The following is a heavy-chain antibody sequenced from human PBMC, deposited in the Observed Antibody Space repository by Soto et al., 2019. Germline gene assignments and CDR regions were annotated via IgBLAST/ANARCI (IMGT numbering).Heavy chain of an antibody. J-gene: IGHJ4*02. D-gene: IGHD3-10*01. CDR2: IGSGGST. V-gene: IGHV3-66*01. CDR1: GFTVSSNY. Sequence: GGSLRLSCAASGFTVSSNYMSWVRQAPGKGLEWVSVIGSGGSTYYADSVKGRFTISRDNSKNTLYLQMNSLRAEDTAVYYCAKDQRGSSGYWGQGTLVTVSS. CDR3: AKDQRGSSGY.